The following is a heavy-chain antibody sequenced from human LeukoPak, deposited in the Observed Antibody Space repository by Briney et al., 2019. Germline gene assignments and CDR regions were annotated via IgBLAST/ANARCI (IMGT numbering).Heavy chain of an antibody. D-gene: IGHD3-22*01. J-gene: IGHJ6*03. V-gene: IGHV4-4*07. CDR2: IYPTGNT. CDR1: GGALISYY. CDR3: ARLKFYDSTGYSPGYYMDV. Sequence: SETLSLTCIASGGALISYYWSWIRQPAGKGPEWIGRIYPTGNTDYNPSLKTRVTTSTDLSKMQFSLRLRSVTAADTAVYYCARLKFYDSTGYSPGYYMDVWGKGTAVTVSS.